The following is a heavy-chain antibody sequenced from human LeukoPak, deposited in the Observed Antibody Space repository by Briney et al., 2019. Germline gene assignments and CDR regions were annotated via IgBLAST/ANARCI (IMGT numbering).Heavy chain of an antibody. CDR3: AKQDCGGDCYPVN. V-gene: IGHV3-30*18. CDR1: GFSFSRYG. Sequence: GRSLRLSCAASGFSFSRYGMHWVRQAPGKGLEWVSFISYDGTNEDYADSVKGRFTISRDNSKNTLYLQMNSLRAEDTALYYCAKQDCGGDCYPVNWGQGTLVTVSS. D-gene: IGHD2-21*02. J-gene: IGHJ4*02. CDR2: ISYDGTNE.